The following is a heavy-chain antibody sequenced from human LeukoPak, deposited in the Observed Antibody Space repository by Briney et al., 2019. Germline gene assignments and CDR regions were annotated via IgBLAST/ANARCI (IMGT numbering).Heavy chain of an antibody. CDR1: GFTFSTYN. J-gene: IGHJ4*02. V-gene: IGHV3-21*06. CDR2: ISSTSSFI. D-gene: IGHD5-18*01. CDR3: ARASPSGLSYGYFGAYFDY. Sequence: PGGSLRLSCAASGFTFSTYNMNWVRQAPGKGLEWVSSISSTSSFIYYADSVKGRFTISRDNAKNSLYLQMNSLRAEDTAVYYCARASPSGLSYGYFGAYFDYWGQGTLVTVSS.